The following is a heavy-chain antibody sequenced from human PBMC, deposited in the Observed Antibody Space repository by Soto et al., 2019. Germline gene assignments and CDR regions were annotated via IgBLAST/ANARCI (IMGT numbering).Heavy chain of an antibody. Sequence: AASVKVSCKASGYTFTGYYMHWVRQAPGQGLEWMGWINPNSGGTNYAQKFQGRVTMTRDTSISTAYMELSRLRSDDTAVYYCARVYYGPSQEYFQHWGQGTLVTVSS. V-gene: IGHV1-2*02. CDR2: INPNSGGT. J-gene: IGHJ1*01. D-gene: IGHD3-10*01. CDR1: GYTFTGYY. CDR3: ARVYYGPSQEYFQH.